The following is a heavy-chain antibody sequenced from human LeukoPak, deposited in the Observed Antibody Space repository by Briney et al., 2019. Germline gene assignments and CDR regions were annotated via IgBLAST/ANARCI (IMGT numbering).Heavy chain of an antibody. Sequence: GASVNVSCKASGYTFTSYYMHWVRQAPGQGLEWMGIINPSGGSTSYAQKFQGRVTMTRNTSISTAYMELSSLRSEDTAVYYCAFSGYYYYWGQGTLVTVSS. V-gene: IGHV1-46*03. CDR1: GYTFTSYY. CDR3: AFSGYYYY. D-gene: IGHD3-22*01. J-gene: IGHJ4*02. CDR2: INPSGGST.